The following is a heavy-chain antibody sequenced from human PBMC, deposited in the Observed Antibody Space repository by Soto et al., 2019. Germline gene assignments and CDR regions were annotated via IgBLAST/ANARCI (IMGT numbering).Heavy chain of an antibody. CDR2: IFSNDEK. CDR1: GFSRSNASMG. Sequence: VTLKESGPLLVKPTETLTLTCTVSGFSRSNASMGVSWIRQPPGKALEWLAHIFSNDEKSYSTSLKTRLTISKNTSQRQMVLTLTNMDHVDTATYYCARILFRGCGSFHPGAEYWGQGTLLTVSS. D-gene: IGHD3-16*01. V-gene: IGHV2-26*01. J-gene: IGHJ4*02. CDR3: ARILFRGCGSFHPGAEY.